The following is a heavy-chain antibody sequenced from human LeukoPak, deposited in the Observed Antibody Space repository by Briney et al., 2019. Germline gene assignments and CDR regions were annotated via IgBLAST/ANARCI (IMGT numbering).Heavy chain of an antibody. CDR1: GDSINTHY. CDR3: ARYCRSGSCYSGRTFDP. J-gene: IGHJ5*02. D-gene: IGHD2-15*01. CDR2: FYTSGST. Sequence: SETLSLTCTVSGDSINTHYWSWIRQSPGKGLEWIGYFYTSGSTKFNPSPKCRVTISVDTCKNQFSLKLNSVTAADTAVYYWARYCRSGSCYSGRTFDPWGQGIRVTVSS. V-gene: IGHV4-4*09.